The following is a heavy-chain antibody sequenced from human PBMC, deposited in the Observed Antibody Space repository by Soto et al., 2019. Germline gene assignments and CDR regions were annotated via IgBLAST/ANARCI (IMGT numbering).Heavy chain of an antibody. CDR2: STPSFGKE. V-gene: IGHV1-69*12. CDR3: ASSRIAPPGYYYGMAG. Sequence: QVQRVQSGAEGRKPGPSLKVSGKPSGGTFSSKTIGWLKQTPGQGLDWVGGSTPSFGKENYARKFRGRVTITAGESTSTGYMELSSLRSEDTAVYYCASSRIAPPGYYYGMAGGGRVTTVTVSS. CDR1: GGTFSSKT. D-gene: IGHD6-13*01. J-gene: IGHJ6*01.